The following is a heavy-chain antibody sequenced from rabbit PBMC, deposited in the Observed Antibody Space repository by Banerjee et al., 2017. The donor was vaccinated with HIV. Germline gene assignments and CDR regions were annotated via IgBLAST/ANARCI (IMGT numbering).Heavy chain of an antibody. V-gene: IGHV1S40*01. CDR2: IYAGGSGGT. D-gene: IGHD1-1*01. CDR1: GFSFSSTSY. Sequence: QSLEESGGDLVKPGASLTLTCTASGFSFSSTSYMCWVRQAPGKELEWIACIYAGGSGGTYYASWAKGRFTISKTSLTTVTLQMTSLTAADTATYFCARDNGSSSGFYFNLWGQGTLVTVS. J-gene: IGHJ4*01. CDR3: ARDNGSSSGFYFNL.